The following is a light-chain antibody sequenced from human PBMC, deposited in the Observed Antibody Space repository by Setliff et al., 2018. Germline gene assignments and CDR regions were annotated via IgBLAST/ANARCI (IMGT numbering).Light chain of an antibody. CDR2: EVS. J-gene: IGLJ1*01. Sequence: ALTQSASVSGSPGQSITISCTGTSSDVGYYNYVSWYQQHPGKAPKLMIYEVSNRPSGVSNRFSGSKSGNTASLTISGLQAEDEADYYCSSYTSSSTRVFGTGTKSPS. CDR1: SSDVGYYNY. V-gene: IGLV2-14*01. CDR3: SSYTSSSTRV.